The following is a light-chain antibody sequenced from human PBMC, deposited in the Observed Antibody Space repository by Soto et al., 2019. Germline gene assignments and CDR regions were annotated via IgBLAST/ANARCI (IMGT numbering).Light chain of an antibody. V-gene: IGKV3-20*01. Sequence: EIVLTQSPGTLSLSPGERATLSCRASQSVSSNYLTWYQQQPGQTPKLLIYAASSRATGIPDSFSGSGSGTDFTLTISSLEPEDFAVYSCQQYGHSPFTFAPGPKVD. CDR2: AAS. CDR3: QQYGHSPFT. CDR1: QSVSSNY. J-gene: IGKJ3*01.